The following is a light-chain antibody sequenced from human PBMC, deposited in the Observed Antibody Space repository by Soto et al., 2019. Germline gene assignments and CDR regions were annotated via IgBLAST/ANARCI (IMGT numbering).Light chain of an antibody. CDR2: KDS. Sequence: SSELTQPPSVSVSPGQTARITCSGAALPKQYAYWYQQKPGQAPVLVIYKDSERPSGIPERFSGSSSGTTVTLTISGVQAEDEADYYCQSADSSGTYIFGGGTKLTVL. V-gene: IGLV3-25*03. J-gene: IGLJ2*01. CDR3: QSADSSGTYI. CDR1: ALPKQY.